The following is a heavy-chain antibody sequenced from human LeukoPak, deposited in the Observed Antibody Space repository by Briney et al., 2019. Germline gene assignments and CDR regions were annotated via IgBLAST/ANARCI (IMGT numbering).Heavy chain of an antibody. CDR1: GDSISSGNYY. V-gene: IGHV4-39*07. D-gene: IGHD6-13*01. CDR3: ARGSAAGAPHDFDY. Sequence: PSETLSLTCTVSGDSISSGNYYWTWIRQPAGKGLEWIGRIYYSGSTYYNPSLKSRVTISVDTSKNQFSLKLSSVTAADTAVYYCARGSAAGAPHDFDYWGQGTLVTVSS. CDR2: IYYSGST. J-gene: IGHJ4*02.